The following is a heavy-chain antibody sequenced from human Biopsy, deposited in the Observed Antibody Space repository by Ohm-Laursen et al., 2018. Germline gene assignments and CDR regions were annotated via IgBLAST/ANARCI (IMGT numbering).Heavy chain of an antibody. CDR1: GGTFSNYG. J-gene: IGHJ1*01. V-gene: IGHV1-69*06. CDR2: NIPILGTG. Sequence: SVKVSCNAPGGTFSNYGVNWVRQALGQGLEWLGGNIPILGTGNYAQKFQDRVTVAADTSTSTATMELRSLRSDDTAVYYCATKLTGYFHHWGQGTLVIVSS. D-gene: IGHD3-9*01. CDR3: ATKLTGYFHH.